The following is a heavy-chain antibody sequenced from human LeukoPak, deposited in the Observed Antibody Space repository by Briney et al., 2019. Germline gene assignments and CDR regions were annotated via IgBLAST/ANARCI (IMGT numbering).Heavy chain of an antibody. V-gene: IGHV4-34*01. CDR2: INHSGST. CDR3: ARIYGSGSYSLDY. Sequence: NPSETLSLTCAVYGGSFRDYYWSWIRQPPGKGLEWIGEINHSGSTNYNPSLKSRVTISVDTSKNQFSLKLSSVTAADTAVYYCARIYGSGSYSLDYWGQGTLVTVSS. J-gene: IGHJ4*02. D-gene: IGHD3-10*01. CDR1: GGSFRDYY.